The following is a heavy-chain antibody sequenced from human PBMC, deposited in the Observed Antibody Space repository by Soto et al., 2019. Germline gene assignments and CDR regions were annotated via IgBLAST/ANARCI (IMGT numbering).Heavy chain of an antibody. D-gene: IGHD3-9*01. V-gene: IGHV4-39*01. CDR3: VGFKSSTIFSH. Sequence: QLQLQESGPGLVKPSETLSLTCTVAGGSISSAPSYWAWIRQPPGKGLEWIGHVFYSGRTTFSPSLRSRVSISADTSKNLFSLKLSSMTAADAAVYFCVGFKSSTIFSHWGQGTLVTVSS. CDR1: GGSISSAPSY. CDR2: VFYSGRT. J-gene: IGHJ4*02.